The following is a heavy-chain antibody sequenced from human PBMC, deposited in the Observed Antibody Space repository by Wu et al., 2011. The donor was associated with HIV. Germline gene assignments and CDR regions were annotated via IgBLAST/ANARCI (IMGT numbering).Heavy chain of an antibody. J-gene: IGHJ6*03. Sequence: QVQLVQSGAEVKKPGSSVKVSCKTSGGSFSSYAIIWVRQAPGQGLEWMGGIIPIFGTAKYAQKFQGRVTITADKSTSTAYMELSSLRSEDTAVYYCAXDRETSRAGDSYYYMDVVGQGTTVTVS. CDR1: GGSFSSYA. CDR2: IIPIFGTA. D-gene: IGHD7-27*01. CDR3: AXDRETSRAGDSYYYMDV. V-gene: IGHV1-69*14.